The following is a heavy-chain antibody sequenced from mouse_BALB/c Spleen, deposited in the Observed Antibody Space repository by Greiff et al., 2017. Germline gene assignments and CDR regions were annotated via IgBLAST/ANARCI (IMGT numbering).Heavy chain of an antibody. Sequence: EVMLVESGGGLVKPGGSLKLSCAASGFAFSSYDMSWVRQTPEKRLEWVAYISSGGGSTYYPDTVKGRFTISRDNAKNTLYLQMSSLKSEDTAMYYCARHKDPYYYGSSTYYFDYWGQGTTLTVPS. CDR3: ARHKDPYYYGSSTYYFDY. CDR1: GFAFSSYD. V-gene: IGHV5-12-1*01. CDR2: ISSGGGST. D-gene: IGHD1-1*01. J-gene: IGHJ2*01.